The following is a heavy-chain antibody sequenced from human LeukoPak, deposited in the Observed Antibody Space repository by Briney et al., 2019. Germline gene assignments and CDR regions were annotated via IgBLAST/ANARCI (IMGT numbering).Heavy chain of an antibody. CDR3: ARGAASDAFDI. CDR1: GGSFSGYY. V-gene: IGHV4-34*01. D-gene: IGHD2-15*01. CDR2: INHSGST. Sequence: SETLSLTCAVYGGSFSGYYWSWIRQPPGKGLEWIGEINHSGSTNYNPFLKSRVTISVDTSKNQFSLKLSSVTAADTAVYYCARGAASDAFDIWGQGTMVTVSS. J-gene: IGHJ3*02.